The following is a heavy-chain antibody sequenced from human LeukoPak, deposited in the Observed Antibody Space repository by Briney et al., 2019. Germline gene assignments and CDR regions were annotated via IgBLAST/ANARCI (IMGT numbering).Heavy chain of an antibody. CDR3: ARNTRLDFWSGYWDY. V-gene: IGHV1-69*05. J-gene: IGHJ4*02. D-gene: IGHD3-3*01. CDR2: IIPIFGTA. Sequence: SVKVSCKASGGTFSSYAISWVRQAPGQGLEWMGGIIPIFGTANYAQKFQGRVTITTDESTSTAYMELSSLRSEDTAVYYCARNTRLDFWSGYWDYWGQGTLVTVSS. CDR1: GGTFSSYA.